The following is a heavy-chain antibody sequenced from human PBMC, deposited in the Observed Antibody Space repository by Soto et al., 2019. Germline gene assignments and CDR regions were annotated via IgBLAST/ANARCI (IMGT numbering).Heavy chain of an antibody. D-gene: IGHD6-13*01. CDR1: GGNFRSQSIS. V-gene: IGHV1-69*08. CDR3: ARDRDVAAPGPVETDYYYGMDV. J-gene: IGHJ6*02. Sequence: QVQLVQSGAEVKKPGSSVKVSCKASGGNFRSQSISISWVRQAPGQGLEWMGRAIPVLGVANYAQKFQGRVTITADKFTSTVYMELSSLRPEDTAVYYCARDRDVAAPGPVETDYYYGMDVWGQGTTVTVSS. CDR2: AIPVLGVA.